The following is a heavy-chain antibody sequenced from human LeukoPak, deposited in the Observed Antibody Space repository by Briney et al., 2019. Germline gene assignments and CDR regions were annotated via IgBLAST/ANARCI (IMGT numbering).Heavy chain of an antibody. CDR3: ARGQYGVGIDY. D-gene: IGHD4-17*01. J-gene: IGHJ4*02. V-gene: IGHV3-48*01. CDR1: GFTVSSYY. CDR2: ITRSSSNI. Sequence: GGSLRLSCAASGFTVSSYYMNWVRQAPGKGLEWVSDITRSSSNINYADSAKGRFTISRDNAKNSLYLQMNSLRVEDTGVYYCARGQYGVGIDYWGQGTLVTVSS.